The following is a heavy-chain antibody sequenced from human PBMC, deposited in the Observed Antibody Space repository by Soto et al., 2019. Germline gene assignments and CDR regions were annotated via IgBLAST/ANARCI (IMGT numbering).Heavy chain of an antibody. CDR1: VFSFTNFA. CDR2: IGASGDIT. CDR3: AKDDFTDRGDDYFDY. D-gene: IGHD2-21*02. Sequence: GWSLRLSCASSVFSFTNFAMRWVRQAPGKGLEWVAGIGASGDITWYADSVKGRLSISRDNSKNTLYLQLNSLRFEDTAVYYCAKDDFTDRGDDYFDYWGPGTLVTVSS. V-gene: IGHV3-23*01. J-gene: IGHJ4*02.